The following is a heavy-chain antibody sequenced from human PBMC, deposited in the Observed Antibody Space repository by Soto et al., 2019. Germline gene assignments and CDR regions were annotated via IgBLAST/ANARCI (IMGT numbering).Heavy chain of an antibody. D-gene: IGHD1-7*01. V-gene: IGHV5-51*01. CDR1: GYSFTTYW. Sequence: PGESLKISCKASGYSFTTYWIAWVRQMPGKGLEWMGIINPGDSDIRYSPSFQGQATISADNSISTAYLQWSSLKASDTAMYYCARVQVVDGLSGITGTRGTTGLPYYYYYGMDVWGQGTTVTVSS. CDR2: INPGDSDI. J-gene: IGHJ6*02. CDR3: ARVQVVDGLSGITGTRGTTGLPYYYYYGMDV.